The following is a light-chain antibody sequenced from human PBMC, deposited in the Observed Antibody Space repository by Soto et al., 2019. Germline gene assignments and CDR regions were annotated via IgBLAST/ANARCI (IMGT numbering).Light chain of an antibody. V-gene: IGKV1-27*01. CDR1: QGISNY. CDR3: QKYNSAPFT. J-gene: IGKJ3*01. Sequence: IHIPRSPSSLSGSVSDRVTITCRASQGISNYLAWYQQKPGKVPKLLIYAASTLQSGVPSRFSGSGSGTDFTLTISSLQPEDVATYYCQKYNSAPFTFGPGTKVDI. CDR2: AAS.